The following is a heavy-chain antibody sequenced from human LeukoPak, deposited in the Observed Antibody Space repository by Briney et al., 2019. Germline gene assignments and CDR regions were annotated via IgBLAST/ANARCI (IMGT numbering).Heavy chain of an antibody. J-gene: IGHJ4*02. V-gene: IGHV3-74*01. Sequence: QPGGSLRLSCAASGFTFSSYWMHWVRQVPGKGLVWVSRINSDGSSISYADSVKGRFTITRDNAKNTLYMQMNSLRAEDTAVYYCAGAGSYRWDYWGQGTLVTVSS. D-gene: IGHD1-26*01. CDR3: AGAGSYRWDY. CDR2: INSDGSSI. CDR1: GFTFSSYW.